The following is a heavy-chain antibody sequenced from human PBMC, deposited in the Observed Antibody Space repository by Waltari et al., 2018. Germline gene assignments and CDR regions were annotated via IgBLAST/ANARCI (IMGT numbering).Heavy chain of an antibody. D-gene: IGHD3-22*01. J-gene: IGHJ4*02. CDR3: TRSPLLYYYDSSGYYYRERYDY. CDR2: IRSKAYGGTT. CDR1: GFTFGDYA. Sequence: EVQLVESGGGLVQPGRSLRLSCTASGFTFGDYAMSWVRQAPGKGLEWVGFIRSKAYGGTTEYAASVKGRFTISRDDSKSIAYLQMNSLKTEDTAVYYCTRSPLLYYYDSSGYYYRERYDYWGQGTLVTVSS. V-gene: IGHV3-49*04.